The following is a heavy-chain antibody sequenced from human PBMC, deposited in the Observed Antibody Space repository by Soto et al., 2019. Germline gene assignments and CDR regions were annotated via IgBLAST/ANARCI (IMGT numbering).Heavy chain of an antibody. V-gene: IGHV3-74*01. CDR3: ARGDGDYYDGNGYLGRH. CDR1: GFTFSSYW. J-gene: IGHJ4*02. Sequence: TGGSLRLSCAASGFTFSSYWMHWVRQAPGKGRVWVARIKSDGSGTIYADSVKGRLTISRDNARNTLYLQMNSLRAEDTAVYFCARGDGDYYDGNGYLGRHWGQGTLVTVSS. D-gene: IGHD3-22*01. CDR2: IKSDGSGT.